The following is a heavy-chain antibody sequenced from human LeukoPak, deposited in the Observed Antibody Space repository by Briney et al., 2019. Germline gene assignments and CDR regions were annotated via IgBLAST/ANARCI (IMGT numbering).Heavy chain of an antibody. D-gene: IGHD1-1*01. V-gene: IGHV4-38-2*02. CDR1: GYSISSDYY. J-gene: IGHJ4*02. Sequence: SETLSLTCTVSGYSISSDYYWGWIRQTPGKGLEWIGSVYHSGTTYHNPSLKSRVTMSVDTSKNQFSLTLTSVTAADTALYYCTRELAGTTGEDWGQGTLVTVSS. CDR2: VYHSGTT. CDR3: TRELAGTTGED.